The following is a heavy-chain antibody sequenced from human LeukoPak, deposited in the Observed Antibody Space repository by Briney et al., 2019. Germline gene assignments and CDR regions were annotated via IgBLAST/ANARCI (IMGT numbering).Heavy chain of an antibody. CDR3: ARDFGGPLFDY. V-gene: IGHV3-11*05. J-gene: IGHJ4*02. D-gene: IGHD3-16*01. CDR2: ISSSSIYT. CDR1: GFTFSDYY. Sequence: GGSLRLSCAASGFTFSDYYMSWIRQAPGKGLEWVSYISSSSIYTNYADSVKGRFTISRDNAKNSLYLQMNSLRAEDTAVYYCARDFGGPLFDYWGQGTLVTVSS.